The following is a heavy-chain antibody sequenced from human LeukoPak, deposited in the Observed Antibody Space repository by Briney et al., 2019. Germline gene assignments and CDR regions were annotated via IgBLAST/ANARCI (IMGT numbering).Heavy chain of an antibody. Sequence: GGSLRRSCAAYGFTFSSNARSWVRQAPGKGLEWVSAISGSGGSTYYADSVKGRFTISRDNSKNTVYLQMNSLRAEDTSVYYCAKSDYYFYFRMDVWGKGTTVTVSS. CDR2: ISGSGGST. CDR3: AKSDYYFYFRMDV. V-gene: IGHV3-23*01. J-gene: IGHJ6*04. CDR1: GFTFSSNA.